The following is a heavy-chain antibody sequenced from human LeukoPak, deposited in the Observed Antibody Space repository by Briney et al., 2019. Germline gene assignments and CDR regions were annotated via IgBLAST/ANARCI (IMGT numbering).Heavy chain of an antibody. J-gene: IGHJ4*02. V-gene: IGHV3-30*04. CDR1: GFTFSSYA. CDR3: ARRFIAVAGTFDY. D-gene: IGHD6-19*01. CDR2: ISYDGSNK. Sequence: GRSLRLSCAASGFTFSSYAMHWVRQAPGKGLEWVAVISYDGSNKYYADSVKGRFTISRDNSKNTLYLQMNSLRAEDTAVYYCARRFIAVAGTFDYWGQGTLVTVSS.